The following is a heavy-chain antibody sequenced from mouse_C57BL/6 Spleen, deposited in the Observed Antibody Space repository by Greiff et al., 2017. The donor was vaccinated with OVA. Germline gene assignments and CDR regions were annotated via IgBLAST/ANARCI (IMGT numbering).Heavy chain of an antibody. V-gene: IGHV14-2*01. CDR1: GFNINDYY. Sequence: VQLQQSGAELVKPGASVKLSCTASGFNINDYYMHWVKQRTEQGLEWIGRIDPEDGETKYAPKFQGKATITADTSSNTASLQLSSLTSEDTAVYYCAPSTTDWYFDVWGTGTTVTVAS. J-gene: IGHJ1*03. CDR3: APSTTDWYFDV. CDR2: IDPEDGET. D-gene: IGHD1-1*01.